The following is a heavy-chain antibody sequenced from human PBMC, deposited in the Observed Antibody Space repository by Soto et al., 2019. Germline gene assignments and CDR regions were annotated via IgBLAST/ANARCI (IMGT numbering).Heavy chain of an antibody. CDR2: IYYSGST. J-gene: IGHJ4*02. V-gene: IGHV4-61*08. CDR1: GGSISSGGYS. Sequence: SETLSLTCAVSGGSISSGGYSWSWIRQPPGKGLEWIGYIYYSGSTNYNPSLKSRVTISVDTSKNQFSLKLSSVTAADTAVYYCARVWGYYFDYWGQGTLVTVSS. D-gene: IGHD3-16*01. CDR3: ARVWGYYFDY.